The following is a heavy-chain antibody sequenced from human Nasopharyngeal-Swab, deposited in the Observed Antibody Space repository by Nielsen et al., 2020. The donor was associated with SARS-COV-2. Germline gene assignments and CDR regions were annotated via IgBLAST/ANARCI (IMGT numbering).Heavy chain of an antibody. CDR1: GFTFSSFG. J-gene: IGHJ4*02. CDR2: IWHDGGNK. CDR3: ARDKGSDDPIDY. D-gene: IGHD1-26*01. Sequence: GESLKISCATSGFTFSSFGMHWVRQAPGKGLEWVAVIWHDGGNKYYADSVKGRFTISRDNSKNTLDLQMNSLRVDDTAVYYCARDKGSDDPIDYWGRGTLVTVSS. V-gene: IGHV3-33*01.